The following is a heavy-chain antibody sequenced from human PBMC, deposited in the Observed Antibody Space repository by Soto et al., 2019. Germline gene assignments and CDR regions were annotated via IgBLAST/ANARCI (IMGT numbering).Heavy chain of an antibody. CDR1: GFTFSNAW. Sequence: GGSLRLSCAASGFTFSNAWMSWVRQAPGKGLEWVGRIKSKTNGETTDYAAPVKGRFTISRDDSKNTLYLQMNSLKIDDTAVYYCATDDPINKSWGQGTLVTVSS. V-gene: IGHV3-15*01. CDR3: ATDDPINKS. CDR2: IKSKTNGETT. J-gene: IGHJ5*02.